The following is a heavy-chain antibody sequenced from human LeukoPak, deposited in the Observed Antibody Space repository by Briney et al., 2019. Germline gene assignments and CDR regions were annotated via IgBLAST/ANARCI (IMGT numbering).Heavy chain of an antibody. J-gene: IGHJ5*02. V-gene: IGHV4-4*02. Sequence: SETLXLXXXVSGSSITTXXXXXXXRQPPXXXXXWIGEXSXRGRTQXXPSLKXRVNISIDESKNHLYLSLASVTAADTAVYYYSRESGPYCPFGHWGQGTLVAVTS. CDR3: SRESGPYCPFGH. CDR1: GSSITTXXX. CDR2: XSXRGRT. D-gene: IGHD1-26*01.